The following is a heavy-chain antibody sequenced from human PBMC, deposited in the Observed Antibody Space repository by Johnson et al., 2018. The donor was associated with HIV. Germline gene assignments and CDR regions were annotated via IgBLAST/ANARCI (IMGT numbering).Heavy chain of an antibody. Sequence: QVQLVESGGGLIQPGGSLRLSCAASGFTFSWYWMHWVRQPPGKGLAWVAFIRYDGSNKYYADSVKGRFTISRDNSKNTLYLQMNSLRAEDTAVYYCAKELALYSSGYGGDAFDIWGQGTMVTVSS. J-gene: IGHJ3*02. CDR1: GFTFSWYW. CDR2: IRYDGSNK. V-gene: IGHV3-30*02. D-gene: IGHD6-19*01. CDR3: AKELALYSSGYGGDAFDI.